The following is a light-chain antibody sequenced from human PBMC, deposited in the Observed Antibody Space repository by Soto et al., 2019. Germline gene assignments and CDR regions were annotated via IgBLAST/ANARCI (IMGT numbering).Light chain of an antibody. J-gene: IGKJ3*01. V-gene: IGKV3D-15*01. CDR1: QSVSSN. Sequence: EIGMTQSPATLSVSPGERATLSCRASQSVSSNLAWYQQKPGQAPRLLIYGASTRATGTPARFSGSGSGTEFTLTISSLQSADFAVYYCQQYNDWHPVTFGPGTKVDIK. CDR2: GAS. CDR3: QQYNDWHPVT.